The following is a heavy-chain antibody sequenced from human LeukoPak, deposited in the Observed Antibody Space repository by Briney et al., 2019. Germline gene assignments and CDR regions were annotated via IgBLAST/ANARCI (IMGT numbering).Heavy chain of an antibody. CDR1: GYSFTKYW. V-gene: IGHV5-51*01. Sequence: GESLKISCKGSGYSFTKYWIGWVRQMPGKGLEWMGIIYPGDSDTRYSPSFQGQVTISADKSISTAYLQWSSLKASDTAMYYCARMAPTTVTTGYYYGMDVWGQGTTVTVSS. J-gene: IGHJ6*02. CDR2: IYPGDSDT. CDR3: ARMAPTTVTTGYYYGMDV. D-gene: IGHD4-4*01.